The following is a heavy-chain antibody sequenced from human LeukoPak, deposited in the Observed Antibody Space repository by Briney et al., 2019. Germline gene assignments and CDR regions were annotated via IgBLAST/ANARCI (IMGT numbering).Heavy chain of an antibody. J-gene: IGHJ6*03. CDR2: INTSGST. CDR1: GGSISRYY. Sequence: PSETLSLTCMVSGGSISRYYWSWLRQPAGRGLDWIGRINTSGSTHYNPSPKSRVTISVDQSKNQFFLNLSSVTAADTAVYYCARVIAARLQYYYYYYMDVWGKGTTVTVSS. D-gene: IGHD6-6*01. CDR3: ARVIAARLQYYYYYYMDV. V-gene: IGHV4-4*07.